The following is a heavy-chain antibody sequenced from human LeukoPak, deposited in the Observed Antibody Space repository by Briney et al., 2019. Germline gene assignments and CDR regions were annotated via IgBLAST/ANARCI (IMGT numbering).Heavy chain of an antibody. J-gene: IGHJ4*02. CDR2: ISGSGGST. V-gene: IGHV3-23*01. D-gene: IGHD3-22*01. CDR3: ATYDSSGYYLADY. CDR1: GFTFSSYA. Sequence: GGSLRLSCAASGFTFSSYAMSWVRQAPGKGLEWVSAISGSGGSTYYADSAKGRFTISRDNSKNTLYLQMNSLRAEDTAVYYCATYDSSGYYLADYWGQGTLVTVSS.